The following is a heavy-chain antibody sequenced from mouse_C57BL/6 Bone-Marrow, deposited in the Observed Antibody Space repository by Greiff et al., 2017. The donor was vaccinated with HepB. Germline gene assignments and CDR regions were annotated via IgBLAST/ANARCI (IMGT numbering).Heavy chain of an antibody. CDR3: ARCGY. Sequence: VQLQQSGAELVRPGTSVKLSCKASGYTFTSYWMHWVKQRPGQGLEWIGVIDPSDSYTNYNQKFKGKATLTVDTSSSTAYMQLSSLTSEDSAVYYCARCGYWGQGTTLTVSS. V-gene: IGHV1-59*01. CDR1: GYTFTSYW. CDR2: IDPSDSYT. J-gene: IGHJ2*01.